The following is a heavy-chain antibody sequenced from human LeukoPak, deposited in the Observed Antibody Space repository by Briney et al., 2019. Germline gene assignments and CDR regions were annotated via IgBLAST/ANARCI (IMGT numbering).Heavy chain of an antibody. CDR3: ARDLGSGSYEWFDP. J-gene: IGHJ5*02. D-gene: IGHD1-26*01. CDR2: IYYSGST. Sequence: PSETLSLTCTVSGVSISSYYWSWIRQPPGKGLEWIGYIYYSGSTNYNPSLKSRVTISVDTSKNQFSLKLSSVTAADTAVYYCARDLGSGSYEWFDPWGQGTLVTVSS. V-gene: IGHV4-59*12. CDR1: GVSISSYY.